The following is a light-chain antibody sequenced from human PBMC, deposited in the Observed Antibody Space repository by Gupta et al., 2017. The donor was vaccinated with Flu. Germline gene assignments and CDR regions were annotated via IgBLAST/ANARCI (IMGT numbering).Light chain of an antibody. CDR3: QVSNDATVPG. J-gene: IGLJ2*01. V-gene: IGLV3-21*03. CDR1: NSSSKT. CDR2: DDS. Sequence: PAKTATVTCGGNNSSSKTVHCYQQTPDEPPLLIVYDDSNRPAGTTGRFAGSNAGNTATMIITRVEAEDEDYYYSQVSNDATVPGFGGGTKLTVL.